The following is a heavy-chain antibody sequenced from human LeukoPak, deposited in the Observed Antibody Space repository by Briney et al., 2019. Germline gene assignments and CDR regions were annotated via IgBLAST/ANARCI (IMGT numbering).Heavy chain of an antibody. D-gene: IGHD3-3*01. CDR2: ISSSSSYI. CDR1: GFTFSDYY. J-gene: IGHJ5*02. CDR3: ARTSITIFGVVIKETGFDP. V-gene: IGHV3-11*06. Sequence: GGSLRLSCAASGFTFSDYYMSWIRQAPGKGLEWVSSISSSSSYIYYADSVKGRFTISRDNAKNSLYLQMNSLRAEDTAVYYCARTSITIFGVVIKETGFDPWGQGTLVTVSS.